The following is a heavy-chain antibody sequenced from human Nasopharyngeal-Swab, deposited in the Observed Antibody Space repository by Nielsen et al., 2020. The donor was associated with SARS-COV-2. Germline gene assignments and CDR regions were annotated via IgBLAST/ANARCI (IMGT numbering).Heavy chain of an antibody. CDR2: IYYSGST. J-gene: IGHJ6*02. CDR3: ARVAAAGGDA. Sequence: WIRQPPGKGLEWIGYIYYSGSTNYNPSLKSRVTISVDTSKNQFSLKLSSVTAADTAVYYCARVAAAGGDAWGQGTTVTVSS. D-gene: IGHD6-13*01. V-gene: IGHV4-59*01.